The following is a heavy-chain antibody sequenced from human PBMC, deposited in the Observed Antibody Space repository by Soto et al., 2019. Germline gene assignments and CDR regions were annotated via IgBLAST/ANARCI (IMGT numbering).Heavy chain of an antibody. J-gene: IGHJ4*02. CDR3: VYCSSTSCLGQVY. CDR1: GGTFSSYT. CDR2: IIPILGIA. V-gene: IGHV1-69*02. Sequence: QVQLVQSGAEVKKPGSSVKVSCKASGGTFSSYTISWVRQAPGQGLEWMGRIIPILGIANYAQKFQGRVTSTADKSTSTAYMELSSLRSEDTAVYYCVYCSSTSCLGQVYWGQGTLVTVSS. D-gene: IGHD2-2*01.